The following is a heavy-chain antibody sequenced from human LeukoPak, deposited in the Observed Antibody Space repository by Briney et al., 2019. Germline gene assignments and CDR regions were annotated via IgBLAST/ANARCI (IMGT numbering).Heavy chain of an antibody. Sequence: SETLSLTCTVSGGSISSYYWSWIRQPPGKGLEWIGSMYYSGSTFSNPSLRSRVNMSADTSKNQFSLKLSSVTAADTAVYYCARQYYDSTGYYYFDNWGQGTQVTVSS. CDR2: MYYSGST. CDR3: ARQYYDSTGYYYFDN. CDR1: GGSISSYY. J-gene: IGHJ4*02. V-gene: IGHV4-59*04. D-gene: IGHD3-22*01.